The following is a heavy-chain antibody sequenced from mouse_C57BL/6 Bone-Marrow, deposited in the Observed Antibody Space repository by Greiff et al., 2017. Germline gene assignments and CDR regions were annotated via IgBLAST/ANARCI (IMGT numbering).Heavy chain of an antibody. Sequence: EVQLQQSGPELVKPGASVKISCKASGYTFTDYYMNWVKQSHGKSLEWIGDINPNNGGTSYNQKFKGKATLTVDKSSSTAYMELRSLTSEDSAVYYCAREGGFITTVYYYAMDYWGQGTSVTVSS. CDR2: INPNNGGT. D-gene: IGHD1-1*01. V-gene: IGHV1-26*01. CDR3: AREGGFITTVYYYAMDY. CDR1: GYTFTDYY. J-gene: IGHJ4*01.